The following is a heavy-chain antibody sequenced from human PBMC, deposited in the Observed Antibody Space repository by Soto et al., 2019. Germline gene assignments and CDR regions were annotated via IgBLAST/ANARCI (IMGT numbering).Heavy chain of an antibody. D-gene: IGHD3-22*01. CDR3: ANSVYELRSPPIGAFDV. Sequence: QVQLVESGGGVVQPGRSLRLSCAASGFIFSTYGMHWVRQAPGKGLEWVAVISYDGSHKYYVDSVKGRFTISRDNSKNTLYLQMNSLRAEDTGVYYCANSVYELRSPPIGAFDVWGHGTMVTVSS. V-gene: IGHV3-30*18. CDR1: GFIFSTYG. J-gene: IGHJ3*01. CDR2: ISYDGSHK.